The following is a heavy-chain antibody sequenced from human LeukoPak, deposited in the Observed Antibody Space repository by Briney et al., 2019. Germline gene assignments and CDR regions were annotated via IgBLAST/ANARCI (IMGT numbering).Heavy chain of an antibody. CDR2: IWYDGSNK. CDR1: GFTFSSYG. D-gene: IGHD1-26*01. V-gene: IGHV3-33*06. J-gene: IGHJ6*03. CDR3: AKAPRGSYSRDYYYYMDV. Sequence: GGSLRLSCAASGFTFSSYGMHWVRQAPGKGLEWVPVIWYDGSNKYYADSVKGRFTISRDNSKNTLYLQMNSLRAEDAAVYYCAKAPRGSYSRDYYYYMDVWGKGTTVTVSS.